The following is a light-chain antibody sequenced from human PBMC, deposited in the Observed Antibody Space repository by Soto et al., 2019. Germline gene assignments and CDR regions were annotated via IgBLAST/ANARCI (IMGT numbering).Light chain of an antibody. CDR2: GAS. J-gene: IGKJ1*01. CDR3: QQYNNWPPWT. Sequence: EIVMTQSPATLSVSPGEXXXXXXXXSQSVVTNLAWYQQKPGQAPRLLIYGASTRATGIPARFSGSGSGTEFTLTISSLQSEDFAVYYCQQYNNWPPWTFGQGTKVDIK. V-gene: IGKV3-15*01. CDR1: QSVVTN.